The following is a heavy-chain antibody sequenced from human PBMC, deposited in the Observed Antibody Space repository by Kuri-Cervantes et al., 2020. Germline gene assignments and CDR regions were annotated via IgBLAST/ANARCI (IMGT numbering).Heavy chain of an antibody. J-gene: IGHJ2*01. Sequence: SETLSLTCTVSGGSISSYYWSWIRQPPGKGLEWIGYIYHTGSTNYNPSLKSRVAILVDTSKNQFSLKLSSVTAADTAVYYCARDSPGDYWYFDLWGRGTLVTVSS. D-gene: IGHD1-1*01. CDR3: ARDSPGDYWYFDL. CDR2: IYHTGST. V-gene: IGHV4-59*01. CDR1: GGSISSYY.